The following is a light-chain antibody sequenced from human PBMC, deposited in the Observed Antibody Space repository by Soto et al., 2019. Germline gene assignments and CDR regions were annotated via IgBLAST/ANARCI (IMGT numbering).Light chain of an antibody. J-gene: IGKJ1*01. V-gene: IGKV3-20*01. CDR1: QSVWGSH. CDR3: QQYGSSGT. CDR2: GAS. Sequence: DIVLTQSPATLSGSPGETATLSGRSTQSVWGSHLAWYQQKPGQAPRLLIYGASNRATGIPDRFSGSGSGTDFTLTISRLEPEDFAVYYCQQYGSSGTFGQGSKVDIK.